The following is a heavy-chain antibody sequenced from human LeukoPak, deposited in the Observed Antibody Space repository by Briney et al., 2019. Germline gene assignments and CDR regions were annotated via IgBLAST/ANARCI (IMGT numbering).Heavy chain of an antibody. CDR3: ARGRDRSKAGDL. CDR1: GGSCDDYY. CDR2: IPPYGMF. V-gene: IGHV4-34*01. J-gene: IGHJ5*02. Sequence: SETLSLTCAVYGGSCDDYYCSWIRQPPGKGLEWIGEIPPYGMFHYNSSLMSRVTISIDTSKSQFSLRLTSVTAADTAFYYCARGRDRSKAGDLWGQGSLVTVSS. D-gene: IGHD5-24*01.